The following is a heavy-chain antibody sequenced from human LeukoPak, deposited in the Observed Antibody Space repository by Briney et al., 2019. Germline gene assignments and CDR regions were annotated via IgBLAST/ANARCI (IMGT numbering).Heavy chain of an antibody. CDR3: APEQTSKLDAFDI. D-gene: IGHD1-1*01. CDR1: GGSFSGYY. V-gene: IGHV4-34*01. J-gene: IGHJ3*02. Sequence: PSETLSLTCAVYGGSFSGYYCSWIRQPPGKGLEWIGEINHSGSTNYNPSLKSRVTISVDTSKNQFSLKLSSVTAADTAVYYCAPEQTSKLDAFDIWGQGTMVTVSS. CDR2: INHSGST.